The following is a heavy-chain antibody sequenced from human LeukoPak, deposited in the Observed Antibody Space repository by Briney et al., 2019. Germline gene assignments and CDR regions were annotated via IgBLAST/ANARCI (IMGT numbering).Heavy chain of an antibody. CDR2: IRYDGSNK. CDR3: ARAASSSGWYAHAFDI. V-gene: IGHV3-30*02. D-gene: IGHD6-19*01. Sequence: GGSLRLSCAASGFTFSSYGMHWVRQAPGKGLEWVAFIRYDGSNKYYADSEKGRFTISRDNSKNTLYLQMNSLRAEDTAVYYCARAASSSGWYAHAFDIWGQGTMVTVSS. CDR1: GFTFSSYG. J-gene: IGHJ3*02.